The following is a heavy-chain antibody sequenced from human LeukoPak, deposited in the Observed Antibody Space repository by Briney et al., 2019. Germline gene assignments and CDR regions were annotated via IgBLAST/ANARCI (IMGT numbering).Heavy chain of an antibody. Sequence: SETLSLTCTVSGGSISSADYYWTWIRQPPGKGLECIGYISHTGGTYYNSSLLSRVTISVDRSKNQFFLTLGSVTASDTAVYYCARDFGIVVVPAADFDYWGQATVVTASS. CDR2: ISHTGGT. CDR3: ARDFGIVVVPAADFDY. CDR1: GGSISSADYY. J-gene: IGHJ4*02. D-gene: IGHD2-2*01. V-gene: IGHV4-30-2*01.